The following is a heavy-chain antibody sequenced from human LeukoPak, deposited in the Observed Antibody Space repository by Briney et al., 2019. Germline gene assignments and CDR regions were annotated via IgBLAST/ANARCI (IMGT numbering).Heavy chain of an antibody. V-gene: IGHV3-23*01. Sequence: GGSLRLSCAASGFTFSSYAMSWVRQAPGEGLEWVSAISAGGGSTYYADSVKGRFTISRDNSKNTLYLQMNSLRAEDTAVYYCVDSSGSRWGQGTLVTVSS. CDR3: VDSSGSR. J-gene: IGHJ4*02. D-gene: IGHD3-22*01. CDR1: GFTFSSYA. CDR2: ISAGGGST.